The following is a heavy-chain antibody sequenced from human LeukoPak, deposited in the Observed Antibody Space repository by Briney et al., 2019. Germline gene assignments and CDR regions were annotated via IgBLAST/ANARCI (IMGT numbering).Heavy chain of an antibody. J-gene: IGHJ4*02. V-gene: IGHV3-23*01. CDR2: ISISGGTT. CDR3: AKGRKWELPFDY. Sequence: GGSLRLSCAASGFTFSSYAMSCVRQAPGKGLEWVSAISISGGTTYYADSVKGRFTISRDNSKNTLYPQMNSLRAEDTAVYYCAKGRKWELPFDYWGQGTLVTVSS. D-gene: IGHD1-26*01. CDR1: GFTFSSYA.